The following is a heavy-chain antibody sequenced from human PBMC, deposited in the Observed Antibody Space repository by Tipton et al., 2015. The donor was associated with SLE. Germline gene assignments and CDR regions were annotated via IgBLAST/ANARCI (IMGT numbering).Heavy chain of an antibody. CDR1: GGSLSSHY. CDR2: IHYSGST. J-gene: IGHJ4*02. Sequence: LRLSCTVSGGSLSSHYWSWIRQSPGKGLEWIGYIHYSGSTHYSPSLMSRATISADTSKNQFSLKVTSVTAADTAVYYCARAVEVSGGWELHDYWGQGTLVTVSS. CDR3: ARAVEVSGGWELHDY. D-gene: IGHD1-26*01. V-gene: IGHV4-59*11.